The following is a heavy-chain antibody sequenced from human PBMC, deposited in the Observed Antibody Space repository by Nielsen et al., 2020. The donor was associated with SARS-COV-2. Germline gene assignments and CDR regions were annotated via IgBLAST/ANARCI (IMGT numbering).Heavy chain of an antibody. J-gene: IGHJ4*02. D-gene: IGHD5-24*01. Sequence: GGSLRLSCAASGFTFDDYAMHWVRQAPGKGLEWVSGISWNSGSIGYADSVKGRFTISRDNSKNTLYLQMNSLRAEDTAVYYCARDRGDGYNSGIDYWGQGTLVSVSS. CDR1: GFTFDDYA. CDR2: ISWNSGSI. V-gene: IGHV3-9*01. CDR3: ARDRGDGYNSGIDY.